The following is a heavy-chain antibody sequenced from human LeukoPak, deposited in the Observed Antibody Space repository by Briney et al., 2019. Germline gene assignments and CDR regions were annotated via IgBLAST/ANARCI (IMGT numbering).Heavy chain of an antibody. V-gene: IGHV1-2*02. J-gene: IGHJ4*02. Sequence: GASVTVSCKASGYTSTSYYMHWVRQAPGQGLEWMGWINPNSGGTNYAQKFQGRVTMTRDTSISTAYMELSRLRSDDTAVYYCARVRDGRRAFDYWGQGTLVTVSS. CDR2: INPNSGGT. CDR3: ARVRDGRRAFDY. CDR1: GYTSTSYY. D-gene: IGHD3-10*01.